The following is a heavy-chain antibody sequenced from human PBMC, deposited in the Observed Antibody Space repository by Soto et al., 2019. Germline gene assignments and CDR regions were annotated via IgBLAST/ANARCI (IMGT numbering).Heavy chain of an antibody. D-gene: IGHD3-3*01. Sequence: GGSLRLSCAASGFSFGSYAPSWVRQAPGKGLEWVSTISGSDGKTFYADSVKGRFSISRDTSQSTLYLQMNSLRADDTAMYYCARWSYLDYWGQGTRVTVSS. CDR3: ARWSYLDY. V-gene: IGHV3-23*01. CDR2: ISGSDGKT. CDR1: GFSFGSYA. J-gene: IGHJ4*02.